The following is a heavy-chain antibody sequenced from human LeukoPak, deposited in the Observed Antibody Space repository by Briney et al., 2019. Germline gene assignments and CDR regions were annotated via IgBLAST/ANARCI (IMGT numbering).Heavy chain of an antibody. V-gene: IGHV1-24*01. J-gene: IGHJ4*02. CDR3: ATNGITMVRGVTYGY. D-gene: IGHD3-10*01. CDR1: GYTLTELS. Sequence: ASVKVSCKVSGYTLTELSMHWVRQAPGKGLEWMGGFDPEDGETIYAQKFQGRATMTEDTSTDTAYMELSSLRSEDTAVYYCATNGITMVRGVTYGYWGQGTLVTVSS. CDR2: FDPEDGET.